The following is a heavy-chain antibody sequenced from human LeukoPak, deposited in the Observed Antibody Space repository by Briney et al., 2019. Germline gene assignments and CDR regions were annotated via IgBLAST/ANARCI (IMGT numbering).Heavy chain of an antibody. V-gene: IGHV4-30-2*01. CDR2: IYHSGST. CDR3: ASWRRFGELEDY. Sequence: SEALSLTCAVSGVSISSGGYSWRWLRQPPGKGLEWIGHIYHSGSTYYNPSLKSRVTISVDRSKNQFSLKLSSVTAADTAVYYCASWRRFGELEDYWGQGTLVTVSS. D-gene: IGHD3-10*01. CDR1: GVSISSGGYS. J-gene: IGHJ4*02.